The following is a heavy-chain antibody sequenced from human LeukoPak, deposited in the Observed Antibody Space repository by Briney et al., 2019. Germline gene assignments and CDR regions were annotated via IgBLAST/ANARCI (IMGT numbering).Heavy chain of an antibody. D-gene: IGHD6-19*01. CDR3: AKYHSSGWYYFDY. Sequence: PSETLSLTCAVSGGSFSGYYWTWIRQPPGKGLEWIGSIYYSGSTYYNPSLKSRVTISVDTSKNQFSLKLSSVTAADTAVYYCAKYHSSGWYYFDYWGQGTLVTVSS. J-gene: IGHJ4*02. CDR1: GGSFSGYY. CDR2: IYYSGST. V-gene: IGHV4-59*05.